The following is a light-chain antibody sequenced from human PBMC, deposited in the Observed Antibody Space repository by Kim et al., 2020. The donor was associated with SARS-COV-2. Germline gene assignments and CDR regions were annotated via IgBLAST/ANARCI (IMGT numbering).Light chain of an antibody. Sequence: EIVMTQSPATLSVSPGERATLSCRASQSVSNNLAWYQQKPGQAPRLLIYGASTRATDIPARFSGSGSGTEFTLTISSLQSEDFAIYFCQQYNYWPPLTFGGGTKVDIK. J-gene: IGKJ4*01. CDR3: QQYNYWPPLT. V-gene: IGKV3-15*01. CDR1: QSVSNN. CDR2: GAS.